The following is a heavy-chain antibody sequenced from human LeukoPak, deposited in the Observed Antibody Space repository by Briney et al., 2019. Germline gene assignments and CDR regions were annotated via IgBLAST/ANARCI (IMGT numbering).Heavy chain of an antibody. Sequence: SVMVSCKAPGGTFSDYSISWVRQAPGQGLEWMGRIIPFVARIHYAQKFQGRFTITADKATTAVYMELSSLRFDDTAVYYCVRSGYDYDWFDPWGQGTLVTVSS. J-gene: IGHJ5*02. CDR3: VRSGYDYDWFDP. CDR1: GGTFSDYS. D-gene: IGHD5-12*01. V-gene: IGHV1-69*02. CDR2: IIPFVARI.